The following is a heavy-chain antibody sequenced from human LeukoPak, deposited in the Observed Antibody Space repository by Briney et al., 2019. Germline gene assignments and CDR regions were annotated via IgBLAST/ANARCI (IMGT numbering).Heavy chain of an antibody. CDR3: ATLFSCSGGSCYRYFDL. Sequence: GSLRLSCAASGFTFSSYWMSWVRQAPGKGLEWVANIKQDGSEKYYVDSVKGRFTISRDNAKNSLYLQMNSLRAEDTAVYYCATLFSCSGGSCYRYFDLWGRGTLVTVSS. J-gene: IGHJ2*01. D-gene: IGHD2-15*01. CDR1: GFTFSSYW. V-gene: IGHV3-7*01. CDR2: IKQDGSEK.